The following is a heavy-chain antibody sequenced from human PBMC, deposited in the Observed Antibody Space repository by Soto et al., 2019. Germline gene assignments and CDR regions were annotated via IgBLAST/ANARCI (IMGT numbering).Heavy chain of an antibody. CDR3: ASEHYGFTPGMDV. J-gene: IGHJ6*02. V-gene: IGHV4-34*01. D-gene: IGHD4-17*01. Sequence: LSETLSLTCAVYGGSFSGYYWSWIRQPPGKGLEWIGEINHSGSTNYNPSLKSRVTISVDTSKNQFSLKLSSVTAADTAVYYCASEHYGFTPGMDVWGQGTTVTVSS. CDR1: GGSFSGYY. CDR2: INHSGST.